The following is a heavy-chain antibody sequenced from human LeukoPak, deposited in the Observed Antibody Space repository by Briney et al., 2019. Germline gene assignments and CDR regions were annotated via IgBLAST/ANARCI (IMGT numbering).Heavy chain of an antibody. J-gene: IGHJ4*02. CDR3: HRGIVVVRKPIYFDY. D-gene: IGHD3-22*01. CDR1: GGSISSSSYY. Sequence: SETLSLTCTVSGGSISSSSYYWGWIRQPPGKGLEWIGSIYYSGSTYYNPSLKSRVTISVDTSKNQFSLKLSSVTAADTAVYYCHRGIVVVRKPIYFDYWGQGTLVTVSS. CDR2: IYYSGST. V-gene: IGHV4-39*07.